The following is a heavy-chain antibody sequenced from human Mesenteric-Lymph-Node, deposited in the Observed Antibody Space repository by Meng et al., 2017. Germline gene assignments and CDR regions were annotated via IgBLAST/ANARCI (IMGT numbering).Heavy chain of an antibody. CDR1: GYSFTTNW. CDR2: INPGDSTL. V-gene: IGHV5-51*01. CDR3: ARQYYDFWSGSLFDI. D-gene: IGHD3-3*01. Sequence: GESLKISCKGSGYSFTTNWIGWVRQMPGKGLELMGIINPGDSTLRYSPSFQGQVTISADKSITTAYLQWSSLKASDTAMYYCARQYYDFWSGSLFDIWGQGTMVTVSS. J-gene: IGHJ3*02.